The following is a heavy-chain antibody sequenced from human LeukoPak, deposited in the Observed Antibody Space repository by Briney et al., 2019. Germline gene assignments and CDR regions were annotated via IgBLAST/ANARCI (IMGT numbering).Heavy chain of an antibody. Sequence: GGSLRLSCAASGVTLSTYAMSWARQAPGKGLEWVSGISSSGSGDNTYYADSVKGRFTISRDNAKNSLFLQMNSLRAEDTAVYYCARERYGNYNWGQGTLVTVSS. V-gene: IGHV3-21*04. CDR2: ISSSGSGDNT. CDR3: ARERYGNYN. CDR1: GVTLSTYA. D-gene: IGHD4-11*01. J-gene: IGHJ4*02.